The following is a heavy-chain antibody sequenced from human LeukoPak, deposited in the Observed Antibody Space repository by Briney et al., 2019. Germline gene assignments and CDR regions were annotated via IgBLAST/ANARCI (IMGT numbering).Heavy chain of an antibody. D-gene: IGHD1-7*01. J-gene: IGHJ4*02. CDR3: AKDEGWNSASTIYYFVY. Sequence: EGSLRLSCAASGFTFSSYGMHWVRQAPGKGLEWVAFIRYDGSNKYYADSVKGRFTISRDNSKNTLYLQMNSLRAEDTAVYYCAKDEGWNSASTIYYFVYWGQGTLVTVSS. CDR1: GFTFSSYG. CDR2: IRYDGSNK. V-gene: IGHV3-30*02.